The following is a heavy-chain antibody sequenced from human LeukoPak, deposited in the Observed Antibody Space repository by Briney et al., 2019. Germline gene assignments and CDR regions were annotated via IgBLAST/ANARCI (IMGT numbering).Heavy chain of an antibody. CDR3: AKGGTYYYDSSGYYYFDY. Sequence: QPGGSLRLSCAASGFTFSSYAMHWVRQAPGKGLEWVSAISGSGGSTYYADSVKGRFTISRDNSKNTLYLQMNSLRAEDTAVYYCAKGGTYYYDSSGYYYFDYWGQGTLVAVSS. CDR2: ISGSGGST. V-gene: IGHV3-23*01. D-gene: IGHD3-22*01. J-gene: IGHJ4*02. CDR1: GFTFSSYA.